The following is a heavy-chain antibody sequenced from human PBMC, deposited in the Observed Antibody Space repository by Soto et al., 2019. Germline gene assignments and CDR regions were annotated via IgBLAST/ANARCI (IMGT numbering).Heavy chain of an antibody. Sequence: SLRLSCAASGFTVSSAYMSWVRQAPGKGLEWVSVISSSSCIYYADSVKGRFTISRDNAKNSLYLQMNSLRAEDTAVYYCAREMVVIADFDYWGQGTLVTVSS. CDR2: ISSSSCI. CDR1: GFTVSSAY. J-gene: IGHJ4*02. V-gene: IGHV3-21*01. D-gene: IGHD2-21*01. CDR3: AREMVVIADFDY.